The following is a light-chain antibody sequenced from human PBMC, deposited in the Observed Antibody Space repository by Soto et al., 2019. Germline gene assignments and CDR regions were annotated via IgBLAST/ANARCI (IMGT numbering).Light chain of an antibody. CDR3: HQPPPGLT. V-gene: IGKV3-11*01. CDR2: DAS. J-gene: IGKJ4*01. CDR1: QSVSSY. Sequence: EIVLTQSPATLSLSPGERATLSCRASQSVSSYLAWYQQKPGQAPRLLIYDASNRATGIPARFSGSGSGTDFTLTISSLDPEDFSVYYCHQPPPGLTFGGGTKVDIK.